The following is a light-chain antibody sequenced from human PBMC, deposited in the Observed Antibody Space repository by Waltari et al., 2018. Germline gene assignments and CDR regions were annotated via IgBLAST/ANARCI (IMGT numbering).Light chain of an antibody. CDR2: AYP. J-gene: IGLJ1*01. CDR3: QSYDNSLSGPYV. CDR1: RSNIGAAFD. Sequence: QSVLTQPPSVSGAPGQTVTISCTGSRSNIGAAFDVHWYQQLPGRAPKLLIYAYPNRPSGVPDRFSGSKSGISASLAITGLQAEDEADYYCQSYDNSLSGPYVFGSGTRVTVL. V-gene: IGLV1-40*01.